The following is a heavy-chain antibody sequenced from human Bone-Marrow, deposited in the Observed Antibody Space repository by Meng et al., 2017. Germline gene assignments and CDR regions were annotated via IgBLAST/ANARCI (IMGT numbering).Heavy chain of an antibody. CDR1: GGSFSDSY. D-gene: IGHD4-11*01. CDR2: INHSGST. CDR3: ARGPTTMAHDFDY. Sequence: QMHVQHWGAALWKPSETLSLHCVVSGGSFSDSYWSWIRQPPGKGLEWIGEINHSGSTNYNPSLESRATISVDTSQNNLSLKLSSVTAADSAVYYCARGPTTMAHDFDYWGQGTLVTVSS. J-gene: IGHJ4*02. V-gene: IGHV4-34*01.